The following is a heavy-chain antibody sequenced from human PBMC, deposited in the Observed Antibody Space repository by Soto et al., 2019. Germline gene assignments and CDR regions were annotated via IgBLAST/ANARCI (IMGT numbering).Heavy chain of an antibody. CDR2: IFHTGST. CDR3: ARDRPAFKSFGSGMDV. J-gene: IGHJ6*02. V-gene: IGHV4-31*03. D-gene: IGHD3-16*01. Sequence: PSETLSLTCSVSGGAINNRDYYWSWIRQHPGRGLEWIGNIFHTGSTDYNPSLMDRLTISIDTSKNEFSLKLTSVTAADTAVYYCARDRPAFKSFGSGMDVWGQGTTVTVSS. CDR1: GGAINNRDYY.